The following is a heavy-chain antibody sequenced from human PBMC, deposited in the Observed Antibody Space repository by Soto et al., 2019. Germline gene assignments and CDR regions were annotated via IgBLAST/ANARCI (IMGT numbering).Heavy chain of an antibody. CDR1: GYTFTGYY. D-gene: IGHD3-10*01. CDR2: INPNSGGT. V-gene: IGHV1-2*04. CDR3: ASVAFGGLVGYGMDV. Sequence: ASVKVSGKASGYTFTGYYMHWVRQSPGQGLEWMGWINPNSGGTKYAQKIQGWVTMTRDTSISTAYMELRRLRSDGTAMYYCASVAFGGLVGYGMDVWGQGTTVTVSS. J-gene: IGHJ6*02.